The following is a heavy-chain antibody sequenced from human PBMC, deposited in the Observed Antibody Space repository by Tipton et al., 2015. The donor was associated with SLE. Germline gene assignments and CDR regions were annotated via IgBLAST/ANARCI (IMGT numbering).Heavy chain of an antibody. J-gene: IGHJ2*01. CDR1: GGSISSYY. CDR3: ASGQNWFDL. V-gene: IGHV4-59*08. D-gene: IGHD1-1*01. Sequence: LRLSCTVSGGSISSYYWSWIRQPPGKGLEWIGYIYYSGSTNYNPSLKSRVTISVDTSKNQFSLKLRSVTAADTAVYYCASGQNWFDLWGRGTLVTVSS. CDR2: IYYSGST.